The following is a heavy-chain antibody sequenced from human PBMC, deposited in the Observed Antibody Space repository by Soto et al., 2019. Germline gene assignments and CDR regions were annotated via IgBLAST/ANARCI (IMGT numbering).Heavy chain of an antibody. Sequence: QVHLAESGGGVVQPGRSLRLSCAASGFTFSNYPMNWVRQAPGKGLEWVAVISYDGNTKHYADSVKGRCTISRDNPRNTLELQMNSLRVEDTAVYYCAGEVRLGVAAAWDFYSWGQGAQVTVSS. CDR3: AGEVRLGVAAAWDFYS. J-gene: IGHJ4*02. V-gene: IGHV3-30*04. D-gene: IGHD6-25*01. CDR1: GFTFSNYP. CDR2: ISYDGNTK.